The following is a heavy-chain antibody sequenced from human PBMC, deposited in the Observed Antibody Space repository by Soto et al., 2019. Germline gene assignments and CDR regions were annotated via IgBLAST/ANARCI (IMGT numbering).Heavy chain of an antibody. CDR2: ISGNAGTT. V-gene: IGHV3-23*01. D-gene: IGHD3-3*01. J-gene: IGHJ5*02. CDR3: AHKRGNYDFWSGYSWFDP. Sequence: GGSLRLSCAASGFTFSDYAMNWVRQAPGKGLEWVSGISGNAGTTYYADSVKGRFTISRDNSKNTLYLQMHSLRAEDTAMYFCAHKRGNYDFWSGYSWFDPWGQGTLVTVSS. CDR1: GFTFSDYA.